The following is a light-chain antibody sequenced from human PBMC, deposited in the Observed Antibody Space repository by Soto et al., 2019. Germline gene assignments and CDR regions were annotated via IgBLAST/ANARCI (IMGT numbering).Light chain of an antibody. V-gene: IGKV3-20*01. CDR3: QQYGSSPQT. CDR1: QGVSSSY. J-gene: IGKJ1*01. CDR2: GAS. Sequence: EIVFTQSPGTLSLSPGERATLTCRASQGVSSSYLGWYQQKLGQAPRLLIYGASSRATGIPDRFSGSGSGTDFTLTISRLEPEDFAVYYCQQYGSSPQTFGQGTKVDIK.